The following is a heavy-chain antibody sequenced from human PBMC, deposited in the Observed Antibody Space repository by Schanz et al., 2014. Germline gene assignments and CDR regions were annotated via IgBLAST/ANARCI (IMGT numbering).Heavy chain of an antibody. J-gene: IGHJ5*02. Sequence: QVQLVQSGAEVKKPGASVKVSCKASGYTFTSYSMHWVRQAPGQGLEWMGKIIPVLNIATYAQRFQGRVSITADTSTNTAYMELSSLRSEATAVYCCARGRGCTGGSCYSWFDLWGQGTLVT. CDR3: ARGRGCTGGSCYSWFDL. D-gene: IGHD2-15*01. V-gene: IGHV1-69*09. CDR2: IIPVLNIA. CDR1: GYTFTSYS.